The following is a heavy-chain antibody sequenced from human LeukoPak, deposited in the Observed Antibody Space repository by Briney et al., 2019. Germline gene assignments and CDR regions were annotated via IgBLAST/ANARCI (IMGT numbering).Heavy chain of an antibody. D-gene: IGHD3-3*01. CDR3: ARQNDFRLDY. J-gene: IGHJ4*02. V-gene: IGHV5-51*01. CDR1: GYSFTSYW. CDR2: IYPGDSDT. Sequence: GESLKISCKGSGYSFTSYWIGWVRQMPGKGLEWMGIIYPGDSDTRYSPSLQGQVTISVDTSIGTAYLQWSSLKASDTAIYYCARQNDFRLDYWGQGTLVTVSS.